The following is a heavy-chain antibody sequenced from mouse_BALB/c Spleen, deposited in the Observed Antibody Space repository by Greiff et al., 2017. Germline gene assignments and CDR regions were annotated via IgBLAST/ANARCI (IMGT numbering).Heavy chain of an antibody. Sequence: EVHLVESGGGLVQPGGSRKLSCAASGFTFRSFGMHWVRQAPEKGLEWVAYISSGSSTIYYADTVKGRFTISRDNPKNTLFLQMTSLRSEDTAMYYCARDDGNYNLYAMDYWGQGTSVTVSS. CDR2: ISSGSSTI. CDR1: GFTFRSFG. V-gene: IGHV5-17*02. J-gene: IGHJ4*01. CDR3: ARDDGNYNLYAMDY. D-gene: IGHD2-1*01.